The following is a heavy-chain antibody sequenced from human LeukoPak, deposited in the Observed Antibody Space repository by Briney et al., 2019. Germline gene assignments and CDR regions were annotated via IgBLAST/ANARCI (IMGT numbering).Heavy chain of an antibody. CDR1: GGSISSYY. J-gene: IGHJ3*02. V-gene: IGHV4-59*01. CDR2: IYYSGST. CDR3: ARTPRRLRGPSAFDI. D-gene: IGHD6-25*01. Sequence: SETLSLTCTVSGGSISSYYWSWIRQPPGKGLEWIGYIYYSGSTNYNPSLKSRVTISVDTSKNQFSLKLSSVPAADTAVYYCARTPRRLRGPSAFDIWGQGTMVTVSS.